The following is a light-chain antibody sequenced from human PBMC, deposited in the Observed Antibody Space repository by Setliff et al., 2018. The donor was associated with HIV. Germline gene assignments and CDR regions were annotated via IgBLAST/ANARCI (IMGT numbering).Light chain of an antibody. Sequence: QSALAQPASVSGSPGQSITISCAGTSSDVGSYNFVSWYQQHPGKAPKLIIYEVSKWPSGVPNHFSGSKSGNTASLTISGLQTEDEAEYYCCSYASTGSFVFGTGTKVTVL. V-gene: IGLV2-23*02. CDR1: SSDVGSYNF. CDR2: EVS. J-gene: IGLJ1*01. CDR3: CSYASTGSFV.